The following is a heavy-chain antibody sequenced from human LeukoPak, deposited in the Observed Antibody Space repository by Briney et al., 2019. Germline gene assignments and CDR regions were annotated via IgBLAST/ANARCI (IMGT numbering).Heavy chain of an antibody. Sequence: SETLSLTCTVSGGSISSGSYYWSWVRQPAGKGLEWIGRIYTSGSTNYNPSLKSRVTISVDTSKNQFSLKLSSVTAADTAVYYCARGPTYCSSSSCLQGEWGQGTLVTVSS. D-gene: IGHD2-15*01. J-gene: IGHJ4*02. CDR2: IYTSGST. CDR3: ARGPTYCSSSSCLQGE. CDR1: GGSISSGSYY. V-gene: IGHV4-61*02.